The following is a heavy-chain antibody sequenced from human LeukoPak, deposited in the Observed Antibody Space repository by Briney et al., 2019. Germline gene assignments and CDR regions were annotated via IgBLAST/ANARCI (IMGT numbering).Heavy chain of an antibody. Sequence: GGSLRLSCAASGFTFSSYAMSWVRQAPGKGLEWISAISGSGGSTYYADSVKGRFTISRDNSKNTLYLQMNSLRAEDTAVYYCAKDLSRHTAAGSPFDYWGQGTLVTVSS. D-gene: IGHD6-13*01. V-gene: IGHV3-23*01. CDR3: AKDLSRHTAAGSPFDY. CDR1: GFTFSSYA. J-gene: IGHJ4*02. CDR2: ISGSGGST.